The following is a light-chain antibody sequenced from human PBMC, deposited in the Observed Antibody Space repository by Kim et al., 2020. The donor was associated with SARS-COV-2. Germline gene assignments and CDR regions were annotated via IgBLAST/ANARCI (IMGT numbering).Light chain of an antibody. CDR2: AAS. Sequence: DIQMAQSPSSVSASVGDRVNITCRASQPISSWLAWYQQKPGRAPKLLIYAASALQSGVPSRFSGIGSGTDFTLTINTLQTEDFATYFCKQAYSLPITFGGGTKVDIK. CDR1: QPISSW. V-gene: IGKV1-12*01. J-gene: IGKJ4*01. CDR3: KQAYSLPIT.